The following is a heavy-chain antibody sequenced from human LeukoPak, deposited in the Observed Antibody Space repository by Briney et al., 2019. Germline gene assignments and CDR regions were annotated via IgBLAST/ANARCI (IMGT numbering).Heavy chain of an antibody. CDR3: AKDLDWRFDY. D-gene: IGHD1-1*01. Sequence: GGSLRLSCAASGFTFSTYGMSWVRQAPGKGLEWVSAISGSGGSTYYADSVKGRFTISRDNSKNTLYLQMNSLRAEDTAVYYCAKDLDWRFDYWGQGTLVTVSS. J-gene: IGHJ4*02. CDR2: ISGSGGST. V-gene: IGHV3-23*01. CDR1: GFTFSTYG.